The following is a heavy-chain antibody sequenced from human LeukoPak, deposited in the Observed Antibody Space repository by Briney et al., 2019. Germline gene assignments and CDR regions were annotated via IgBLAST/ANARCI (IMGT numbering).Heavy chain of an antibody. Sequence: GGTLRLSCSASGFTFTTYGMNWVRQAPGKGLEWVSGIGGSGTRTYYADSVKGRFTISRDNSKNTLYLQMNSLRAEDTAVYYCARGDRWLQLWAFDIWGQGTMVTVSS. D-gene: IGHD5-24*01. CDR3: ARGDRWLQLWAFDI. V-gene: IGHV3-23*01. CDR2: IGGSGTRT. CDR1: GFTFTTYG. J-gene: IGHJ3*02.